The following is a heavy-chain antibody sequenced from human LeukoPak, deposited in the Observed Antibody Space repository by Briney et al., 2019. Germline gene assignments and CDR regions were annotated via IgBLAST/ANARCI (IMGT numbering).Heavy chain of an antibody. CDR1: GGSISSGGYY. V-gene: IGHV4-31*03. J-gene: IGHJ5*02. CDR2: IYYSGST. D-gene: IGHD6-13*01. Sequence: SQTLSLTCTVSGGSISSGGYYWSWIRQHPGKGLEWIGYIYYSGSTYYNPSLKSRVTISVDTSKNQFSLKLSSVTAADTAVYYCARAEEEQQLVLWFDPWGQGTLVTVSS. CDR3: ARAEEEQQLVLWFDP.